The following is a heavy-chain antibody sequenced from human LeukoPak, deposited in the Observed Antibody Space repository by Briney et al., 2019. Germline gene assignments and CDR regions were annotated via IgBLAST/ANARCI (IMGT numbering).Heavy chain of an antibody. CDR1: GFTFSSRDW. V-gene: IGHV3-7*03. J-gene: IGHJ5*02. Sequence: GGSLRLSCVASGFTFSSRDWMTWVRQAPGKGLEWVANIKQDGSKKSYVDSVKGRFTISRDNAKNSLYLQMNSLRAEDTALYHCAREVKPVLLWFGELFSDNWFDPWGQGTLVTVSS. CDR3: AREVKPVLLWFGELFSDNWFDP. CDR2: IKQDGSKK. D-gene: IGHD3-10*01.